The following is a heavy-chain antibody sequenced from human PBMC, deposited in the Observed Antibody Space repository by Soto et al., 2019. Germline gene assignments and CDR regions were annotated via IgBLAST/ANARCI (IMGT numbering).Heavy chain of an antibody. CDR2: ISGSGGST. J-gene: IGHJ6*02. Sequence: EVQLLESGGGLVQPGGSLRLSCAASGFTFSSYAMSWVRQAPGKGLEWVSAISGSGGSTYYADSVKGRFTISRDNSKNTLYLQMNSLRAEDTAVYYCAKAHKYYDILTGYYIDYYYGMDVWAQGTTVTVSS. D-gene: IGHD3-9*01. CDR1: GFTFSSYA. CDR3: AKAHKYYDILTGYYIDYYYGMDV. V-gene: IGHV3-23*01.